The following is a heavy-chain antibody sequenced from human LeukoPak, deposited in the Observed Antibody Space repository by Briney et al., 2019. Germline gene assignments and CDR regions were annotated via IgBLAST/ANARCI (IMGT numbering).Heavy chain of an antibody. D-gene: IGHD3-22*01. V-gene: IGHV4-59*12. CDR1: GGSISSYY. CDR3: ARARGVYYYDSSGYRY. J-gene: IGHJ4*02. Sequence: SETLSLTCTVSGGSISSYYWSWIRQPPGKGLEWIGYIYYSGSTNYNPSLKSRVTISVDTSKNQFSLKLSSVTAADTVVYYCARARGVYYYDSSGYRYWGQGTLVTVSS. CDR2: IYYSGST.